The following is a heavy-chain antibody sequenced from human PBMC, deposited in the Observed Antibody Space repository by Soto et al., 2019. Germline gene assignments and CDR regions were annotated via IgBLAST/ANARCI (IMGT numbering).Heavy chain of an antibody. D-gene: IGHD6-13*01. CDR1: GINLNSHS. V-gene: IGHV3-23*01. CDR3: AKAGTGPNYFDY. Sequence: WGALRLPFSASGINLNSHSISWGPPAPGKGLEWGSAISGSGVSTYYADSVKGRFTISRDNSKNTLYLQMNSLRAEDTAVYYCAKAGTGPNYFDYWGQGTLVTVSS. CDR2: ISGSGVST. J-gene: IGHJ4*02.